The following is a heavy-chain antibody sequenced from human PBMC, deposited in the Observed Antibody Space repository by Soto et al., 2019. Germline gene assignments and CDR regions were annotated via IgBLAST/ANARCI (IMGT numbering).Heavy chain of an antibody. J-gene: IGHJ4*02. V-gene: IGHV4-31*03. D-gene: IGHD3-9*01. Sequence: PSETLSLTCTVSGGSITTGGYYWSWIRQLPGKGLEWIGHRYYSESTYYNPSLKSRVSISLDTSKNQFSLKLSFVTAEDTAMYFCARDVGLDSDDFFAYWGQGTQVTVSS. CDR3: ARDVGLDSDDFFAY. CDR1: GGSITTGGYY. CDR2: RYYSEST.